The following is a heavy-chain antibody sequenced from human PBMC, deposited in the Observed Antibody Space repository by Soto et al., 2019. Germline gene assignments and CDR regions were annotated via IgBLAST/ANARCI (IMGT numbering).Heavy chain of an antibody. J-gene: IGHJ5*02. CDR3: AKGRPGIAGDWFDP. Sequence: QVQLVESGGGVVQPGRSLRLSCVASGFTFSSYGMHWVRQAPGKGLEWMTVISYDGSNKYYADSVKGRFTISRDNSKNTLELQMNSLRAEDTAVYYCAKGRPGIAGDWFDPWGQGTLVTVSS. CDR1: GFTFSSYG. D-gene: IGHD6-13*01. CDR2: ISYDGSNK. V-gene: IGHV3-30*18.